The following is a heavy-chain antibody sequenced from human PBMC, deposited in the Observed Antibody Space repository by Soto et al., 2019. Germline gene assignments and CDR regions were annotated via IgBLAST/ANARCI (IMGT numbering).Heavy chain of an antibody. CDR3: AREDCSGGSCYGFDP. V-gene: IGHV4-34*01. CDR2: INHSGST. D-gene: IGHD2-15*01. J-gene: IGHJ5*02. Sequence: INHSGSTNYNPSLKSRVTISVDTSKNQFSLKLSSVTAADTAVYYCAREDCSGGSCYGFDPCGQGTLVTVSS.